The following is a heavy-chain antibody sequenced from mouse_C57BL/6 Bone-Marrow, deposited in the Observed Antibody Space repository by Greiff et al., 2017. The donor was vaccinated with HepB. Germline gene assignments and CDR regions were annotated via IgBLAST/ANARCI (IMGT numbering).Heavy chain of an antibody. Sequence: QVQLQQPGAELVKPGASVKLSCKASGYTFTSYWMHWVKQRPGQGLEWIGMIHPNSGSTNYNEKFKSKATLTVDKSSSTAYMQLSSLTSEDSAVYYCARDRVSTVVATAYLFEYWGQGTTLTVSS. CDR2: IHPNSGST. CDR1: GYTFTSYW. V-gene: IGHV1-64*01. D-gene: IGHD1-1*01. J-gene: IGHJ2*01. CDR3: ARDRVSTVVATAYLFEY.